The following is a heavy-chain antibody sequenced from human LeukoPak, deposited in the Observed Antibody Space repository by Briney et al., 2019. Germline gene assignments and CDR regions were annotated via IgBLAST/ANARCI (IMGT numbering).Heavy chain of an antibody. CDR2: INHSGST. CDR1: GGSFSGYY. Sequence: SETLSLTCAVYGGSFSGYYWSWIRQPPGKGLEWIGEINHSGSTNYNPSLKSRVTISVDTSKNQFSLKLSSVTAADTAVYYCATLGYSGYGPSYYYYYGMDVRGQGTTVTVSS. CDR3: ATLGYSGYGPSYYYYYGMDV. D-gene: IGHD5-12*01. J-gene: IGHJ6*02. V-gene: IGHV4-34*01.